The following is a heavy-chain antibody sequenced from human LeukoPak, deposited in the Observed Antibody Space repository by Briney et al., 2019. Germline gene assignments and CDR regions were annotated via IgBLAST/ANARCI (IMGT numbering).Heavy chain of an antibody. CDR2: IDSTSGYI. CDR1: GFNFNTYS. D-gene: IGHD5-24*01. V-gene: IGHV3-21*01. CDR3: AKDDAWLQYGD. J-gene: IGHJ4*02. Sequence: GDSLRLSCAASGFNFNTYSMNWVRQAPGKRLEWVSSIDSTSGYIYYADSVKGRFTISRENAKNSLYLQMNSLRAEDTAVYYCAKDDAWLQYGDWGRGTLVTVSS.